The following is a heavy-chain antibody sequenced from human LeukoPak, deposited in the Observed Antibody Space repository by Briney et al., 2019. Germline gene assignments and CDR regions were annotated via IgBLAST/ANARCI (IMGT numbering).Heavy chain of an antibody. Sequence: GGSLRLSCAASGFTFSSYGMHWVRQAPGKGLEWVAVISYDGSNKYYADSVKGRFTISRDNSKNTLYLQMNSLRAEDTDVYYCAKGLGYCSGGSCYFDYWGQGTLVTVSS. CDR3: AKGLGYCSGGSCYFDY. V-gene: IGHV3-30*18. CDR1: GFTFSSYG. J-gene: IGHJ4*02. D-gene: IGHD2-15*01. CDR2: ISYDGSNK.